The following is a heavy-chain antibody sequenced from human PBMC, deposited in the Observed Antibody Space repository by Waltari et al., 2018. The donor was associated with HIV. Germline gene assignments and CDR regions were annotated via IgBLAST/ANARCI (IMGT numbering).Heavy chain of an antibody. J-gene: IGHJ4*02. CDR2: IYYSGST. CDR3: ARADIAAAGTNPFDY. D-gene: IGHD6-13*01. V-gene: IGHV4-31*03. Sequence: QVQLQESGPGLVKPSQTLSLTCTVSGGSISSGGYYWSWLRQHPGKGLEWIGYIYYSGSTYYNPSLKSRVTISVDTSKNQFSLKLSSVTAADTAVYYCARADIAAAGTNPFDYWGQGTLVTVSS. CDR1: GGSISSGGYY.